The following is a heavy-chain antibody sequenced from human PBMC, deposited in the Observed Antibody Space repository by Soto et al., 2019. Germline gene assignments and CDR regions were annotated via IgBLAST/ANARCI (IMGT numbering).Heavy chain of an antibody. CDR3: ANRNGDWAFEI. D-gene: IGHD4-17*01. CDR1: GFTFTSYA. Sequence: EVQLLESGGGLVQPGGSLRLSCAASGFTFTSYAMNWVRQAPGKGLEWVSAISGSGGNTYYADSVKGRVTISRDNSKNTLYLQMNSLRAEDTAVYYGANRNGDWAFEIWGQGTMVTVSS. CDR2: ISGSGGNT. J-gene: IGHJ3*02. V-gene: IGHV3-23*01.